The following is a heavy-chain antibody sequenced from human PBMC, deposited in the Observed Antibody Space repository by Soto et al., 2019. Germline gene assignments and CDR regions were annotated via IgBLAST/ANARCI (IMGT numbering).Heavy chain of an antibody. CDR3: ARDWYYYDSSGTTKAFDI. CDR1: GGTFSSYA. CDR2: IIPIFGTA. J-gene: IGHJ3*02. V-gene: IGHV1-69*06. Sequence: EASVKVSCKASGGTFSSYAISWVRQAPGQGLEWMGGIIPIFGTANYAQKFQGRVTITADKSTSTAYMELSSLRSEDTAVYYCARDWYYYDSSGTTKAFDIWGQGTMVTVSS. D-gene: IGHD3-22*01.